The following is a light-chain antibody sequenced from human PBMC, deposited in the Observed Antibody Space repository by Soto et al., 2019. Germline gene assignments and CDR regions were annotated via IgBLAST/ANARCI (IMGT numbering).Light chain of an antibody. Sequence: EIVLTQSPATLSVSPGERATLSCRASQSVSSNLAWYQQKPGQAPSLLIYGASTRATGVPARFSGSGSGTEFTLTISSLMSDDSAVYYCQQYNGWPTFGQGTRVEIK. V-gene: IGKV3-15*01. CDR3: QQYNGWPT. CDR1: QSVSSN. J-gene: IGKJ1*01. CDR2: GAS.